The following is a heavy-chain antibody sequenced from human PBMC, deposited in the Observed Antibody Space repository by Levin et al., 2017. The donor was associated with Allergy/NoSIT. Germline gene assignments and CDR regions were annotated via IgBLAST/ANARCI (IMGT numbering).Heavy chain of an antibody. Sequence: SETLSLTCTVSGGSVSSGSYYWSWIRQPPGKGLEWIGYIYYSGSTNYNPSLKSRVTISVDTSKNQFSLKLSSVTAADTAVYYCAREVRSRGDNWFDPWGQGTLVTVSS. CDR2: IYYSGST. D-gene: IGHD6-13*01. J-gene: IGHJ5*02. CDR3: AREVRSRGDNWFDP. V-gene: IGHV4-61*01. CDR1: GGSVSSGSYY.